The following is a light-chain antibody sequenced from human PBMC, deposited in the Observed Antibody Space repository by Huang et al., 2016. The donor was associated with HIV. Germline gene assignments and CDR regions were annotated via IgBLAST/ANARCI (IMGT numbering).Light chain of an antibody. V-gene: IGKV2-29*02. CDR2: EVS. Sequence: DIVMTQTPLSLSVTPGQPASISCKSSQSLLHSDGKTYLYWYLQKPGQSPQLLIYEVSGRFSGVPDRVSGSGSGTDFTLKISRVEAEDVGVYYCMEGIHRTFGQGTRLDIK. CDR3: MEGIHRT. CDR1: QSLLHSDGKTY. J-gene: IGKJ5*01.